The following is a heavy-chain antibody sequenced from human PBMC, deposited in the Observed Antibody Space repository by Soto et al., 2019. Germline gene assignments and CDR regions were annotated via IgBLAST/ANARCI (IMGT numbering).Heavy chain of an antibody. CDR1: GFTFSTNA. CDR3: ATSMGPQWELVKLKGDY. D-gene: IGHD1-26*01. V-gene: IGHV3-30-3*01. J-gene: IGHJ4*02. Sequence: PGGSLRLSCAASGFTFSTNAMHWVRQAPGKGLEWVAVISYDGNNKYYADSVKGRFTISRDNSKDTLYLQMNSLRAEDTAVYYCATSMGPQWELVKLKGDYWRQGTLGTVSS. CDR2: ISYDGNNK.